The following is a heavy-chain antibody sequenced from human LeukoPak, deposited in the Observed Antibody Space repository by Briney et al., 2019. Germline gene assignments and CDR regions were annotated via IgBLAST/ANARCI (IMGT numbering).Heavy chain of an antibody. J-gene: IGHJ4*02. CDR2: INHSGST. CDR3: ARLRRITMVRGVIFFDY. V-gene: IGHV4-34*01. D-gene: IGHD3-10*01. Sequence: SETLSLTCAVYGGSFSGYFWTWIRQPPGKGLEWIGEINHSGSTNYNPSLKSRVTISVDTSKNQFSLKLSSVTAADTAVYYCARLRRITMVRGVIFFDYWGQGTLVTVSS. CDR1: GGSFSGYF.